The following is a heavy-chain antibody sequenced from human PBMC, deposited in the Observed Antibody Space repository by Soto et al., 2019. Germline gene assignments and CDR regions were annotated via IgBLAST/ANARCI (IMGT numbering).Heavy chain of an antibody. D-gene: IGHD4-17*01. V-gene: IGHV4-31*03. CDR2: IHYSGTT. J-gene: IGHJ4*02. CDR3: ASEPGDSGDYARGYFDN. CDR1: GGSVLSGGYY. Sequence: QVQLQESGPGLVKPAQTLSLTGNVSGGSVLSGGYYLSWIRQRPGKGLQWIGSIHYSGTTYYDPSLKSRLTRSVEASNNHFSLKLAAPTSAATAVYYCASEPGDSGDYARGYFDNGGQGVPVTVSS.